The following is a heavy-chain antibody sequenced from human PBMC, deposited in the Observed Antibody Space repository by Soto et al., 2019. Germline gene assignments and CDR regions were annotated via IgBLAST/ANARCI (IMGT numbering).Heavy chain of an antibody. J-gene: IGHJ4*02. V-gene: IGHV4-30-2*01. CDR1: GGSISSGGYS. CDR2: IYHSGST. D-gene: IGHD3-16*01. Sequence: SETLSLTCAVSGGSISSGGYSWSWIRQPPGKGLEWIGYIYHSGSTNYNPSLKSRVTISVDTSKNQFSLKLSSVTAADTAVYYCARRWGTTFDYWGQGTLVTVS. CDR3: ARRWGTTFDY.